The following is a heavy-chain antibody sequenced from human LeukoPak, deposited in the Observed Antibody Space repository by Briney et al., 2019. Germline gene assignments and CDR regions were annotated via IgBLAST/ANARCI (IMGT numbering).Heavy chain of an antibody. CDR1: GGSISSGNYY. D-gene: IGHD6-19*01. V-gene: IGHV4-61*02. CDR3: ARGSTMAGTRYFDY. CDR2: IHTSGSTNYNPSLT. J-gene: IGHJ4*02. Sequence: PSQTLSLTCTVSGGSISSGNYYWSWIRQPAGTGLEWIGRIHTSGSTNYNPSLTNYNPSLKSRVTISVDTSKNQFSLKLSSVTAADTAVYYCARGSTMAGTRYFDYWGQGTLVTVSS.